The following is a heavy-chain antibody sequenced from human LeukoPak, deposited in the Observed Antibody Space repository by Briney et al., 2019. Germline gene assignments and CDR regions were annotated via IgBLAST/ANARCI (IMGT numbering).Heavy chain of an antibody. V-gene: IGHV3-33*01. CDR2: IWYDGGNK. D-gene: IGHD3-10*01. Sequence: PGRSLRLSCAASGFTFTSYGMHWVRQAPGKGLEWVALIWYDGGNKYYADSVKGRFTVSRDNSKNTLYLQMDSLRAEDTAVYYCARLLSNMYYYGSGSHFDYWGQGTLVTVSS. CDR1: GFTFTSYG. J-gene: IGHJ4*02. CDR3: ARLLSNMYYYGSGSHFDY.